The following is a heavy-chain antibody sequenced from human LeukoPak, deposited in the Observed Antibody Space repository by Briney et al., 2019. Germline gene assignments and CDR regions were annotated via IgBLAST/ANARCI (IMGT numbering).Heavy chain of an antibody. V-gene: IGHV3-30*02. CDR1: GFTFSSYA. D-gene: IGHD3-3*01. J-gene: IGHJ4*02. CDR3: AKDRDWVGMRGYYFDY. Sequence: GGSLRLSCAASGFTFSSYAMSWVRQAPGKGLEWVAFIRYDGSNKYYADSVKGRFTISRDNSKNTLYLQMNSLRAEDTAVYYCAKDRDWVGMRGYYFDYWGQGTLVTVSS. CDR2: IRYDGSNK.